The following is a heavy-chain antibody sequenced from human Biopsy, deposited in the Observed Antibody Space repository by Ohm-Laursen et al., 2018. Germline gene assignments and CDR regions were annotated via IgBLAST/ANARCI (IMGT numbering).Heavy chain of an antibody. CDR3: ARDRGYYSDRTVPGYFDL. V-gene: IGHV4-59*01. J-gene: IGHJ2*01. CDR2: VYYTGST. D-gene: IGHD3-22*01. CDR1: GDSISSYY. Sequence: TLSLTWTVSGDSISSYYWSWIRQPPGKGLQWIGYVYYTGSTDYNPSLQSRVTISVDTSKNHFSLRLRSVTPADTAIYYCARDRGYYSDRTVPGYFDLWGRGTLVTVSS.